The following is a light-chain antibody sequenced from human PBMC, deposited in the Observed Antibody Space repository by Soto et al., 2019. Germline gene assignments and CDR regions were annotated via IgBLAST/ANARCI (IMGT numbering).Light chain of an antibody. Sequence: EIVLTQSPATLSLSPGERATLSCRASQSVSSYFAWYQQKPGQAPSLLIYDASNRATAIPARFSGSGSGTDFTLTISSLEPEDFAVYYCQQRSNWPYTFGQGTKLEIK. CDR2: DAS. CDR3: QQRSNWPYT. V-gene: IGKV3-11*01. J-gene: IGKJ2*01. CDR1: QSVSSY.